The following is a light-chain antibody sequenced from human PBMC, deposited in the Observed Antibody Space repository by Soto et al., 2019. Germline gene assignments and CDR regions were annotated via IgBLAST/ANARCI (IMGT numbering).Light chain of an antibody. CDR3: QQRSNQWT. J-gene: IGKJ1*01. CDR1: QSISSY. Sequence: EVVLTQSPDTLSSPPGERATLSCRASQSISSYLAWYQQKPGQAPRLLIYDASSRATGIPARFSGSGSGTDFTLTISSLEPEDFAVYYCQQRSNQWTFGQGTKVDI. V-gene: IGKV3-11*01. CDR2: DAS.